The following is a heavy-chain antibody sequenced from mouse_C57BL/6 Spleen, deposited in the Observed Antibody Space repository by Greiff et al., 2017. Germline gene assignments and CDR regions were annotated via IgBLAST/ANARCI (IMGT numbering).Heavy chain of an antibody. CDR2: IDPETGGT. CDR3: TEDDYDGGYFDY. V-gene: IGHV1-15*01. J-gene: IGHJ2*01. Sequence: VKLVESGAELVRPGASVTLSCKASGYTFTDYEMHWVKQTPVHGLEWIGAIDPETGGTAYNQKFKGKAILTADKSSSTAYMELRSLTSEDSAVYYCTEDDYDGGYFDYWGQGTTLTVSS. CDR1: GYTFTDYE. D-gene: IGHD2-4*01.